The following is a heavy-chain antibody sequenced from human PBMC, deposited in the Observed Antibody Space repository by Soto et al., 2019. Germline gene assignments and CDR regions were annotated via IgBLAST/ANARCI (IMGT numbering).Heavy chain of an antibody. J-gene: IGHJ4*02. Sequence: GGSLRLSCAASGFTFSSYSMNWVRQAPGKGLEWVSSISSSSSYIYYADSVKGRFTISRDNAKNSLYLQMNSLRAEDTAVYYCAGGYYYDSSGYSPIDYWGQGTLVTVSS. CDR3: AGGYYYDSSGYSPIDY. D-gene: IGHD3-22*01. CDR2: ISSSSSYI. CDR1: GFTFSSYS. V-gene: IGHV3-21*01.